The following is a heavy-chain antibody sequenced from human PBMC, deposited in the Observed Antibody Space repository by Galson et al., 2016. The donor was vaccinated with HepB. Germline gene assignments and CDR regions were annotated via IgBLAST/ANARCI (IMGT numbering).Heavy chain of an antibody. CDR1: GFIFSNFA. Sequence: SLRLSCAGSGFIFSNFAMIWVRQAPGKGLEWVSAISRGGGGGTYYADSVRGRFTISRDNSKNTLYLQLNGLRGDNSAVYYCAKTSPYGTSWAGAFDVCGQGTVVTVSS. J-gene: IGHJ3*01. D-gene: IGHD3-10*01. CDR3: AKTSPYGTSWAGAFDV. CDR2: ISRGGGGGT. V-gene: IGHV3-23*01.